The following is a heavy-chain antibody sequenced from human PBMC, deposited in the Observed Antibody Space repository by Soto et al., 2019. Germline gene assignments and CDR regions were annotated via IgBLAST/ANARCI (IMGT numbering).Heavy chain of an antibody. CDR3: ARDSRGSGSYYYYYYGMDV. CDR1: GGSISSGDYY. V-gene: IGHV4-30-4*01. J-gene: IGHJ6*02. CDR2: IYYSGST. Sequence: SETLSLTCTVSGGSISSGDYYWSWIRQPPGKGLEWIGYIYYSGSTYYNPSLKSRVTISVDTSKNQFSLKLSSVTAADTAVYYCARDSRGSGSYYYYYYGMDVWGQGTTVTVSS. D-gene: IGHD3-10*01.